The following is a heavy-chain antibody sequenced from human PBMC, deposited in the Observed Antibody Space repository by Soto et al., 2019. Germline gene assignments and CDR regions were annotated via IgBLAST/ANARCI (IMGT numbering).Heavy chain of an antibody. J-gene: IGHJ4*02. V-gene: IGHV3-33*01. D-gene: IGHD1-26*01. CDR3: ASLSDSGNLVFDY. Sequence: PGGSLRLSCAASGFNFSSFGMHWVRQAPGKGLEWVAVIWYDGSNEYYADSVKGRFTISRDNSKNTVYLQMNSLRAEDTAVYYCASLSDSGNLVFDYWGQGTLVTVSS. CDR1: GFNFSSFG. CDR2: IWYDGSNE.